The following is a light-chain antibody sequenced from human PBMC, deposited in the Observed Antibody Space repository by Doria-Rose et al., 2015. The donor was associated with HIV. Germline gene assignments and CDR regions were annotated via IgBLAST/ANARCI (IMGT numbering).Light chain of an antibody. CDR2: WAS. Sequence: TRPPESLGMSLRERATLNCKSNQSHLYTYKNYLAWYQQKPGQPPKLLIYWASTRQSGVPARFSGSGSGTDFTLTISSLEAEDVAVYYCQQYYDTPSFGPGTTVDIK. V-gene: IGKV4-1*01. CDR3: QQYYDTPS. CDR1: QSHLYTYKNY. J-gene: IGKJ3*01.